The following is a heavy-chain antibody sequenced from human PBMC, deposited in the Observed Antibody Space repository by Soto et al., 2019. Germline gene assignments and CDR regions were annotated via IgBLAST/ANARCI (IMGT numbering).Heavy chain of an antibody. CDR3: AKDRYFDHDSSGYLFDK. CDR1: GFTFNIYA. Sequence: EVQLLESGGDLIQPGGSLRLSCAASGFTFNIYAMAWVRQAPGKGLEWVSAISRYGAFTYYADSVEGRFTISRDNSKNTLYLPMNSLRAEYTALYYCAKDRYFDHDSSGYLFDKWGQGTLVTVSS. CDR2: ISRYGAFT. D-gene: IGHD3-22*01. J-gene: IGHJ4*02. V-gene: IGHV3-23*01.